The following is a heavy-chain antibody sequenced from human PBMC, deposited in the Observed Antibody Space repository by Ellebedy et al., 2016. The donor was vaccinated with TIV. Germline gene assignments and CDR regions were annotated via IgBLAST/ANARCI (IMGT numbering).Heavy chain of an antibody. CDR1: GGFISSYY. Sequence: SETLSLXCTVSGGFISSYYWSWIRQPAGKGLEWIGRIYTSGSTNYNPSLKSRVTMSVDTSKNQFSLKLSSVTAADTAVYYCARDKVGGITGTTPYYYYYMDVWGKGTTVTVSS. CDR3: ARDKVGGITGTTPYYYYYMDV. V-gene: IGHV4-4*07. J-gene: IGHJ6*03. CDR2: IYTSGST. D-gene: IGHD1-20*01.